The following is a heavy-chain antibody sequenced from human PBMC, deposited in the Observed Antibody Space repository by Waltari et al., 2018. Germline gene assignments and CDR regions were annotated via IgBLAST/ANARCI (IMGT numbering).Heavy chain of an antibody. D-gene: IGHD3-16*01. Sequence: QVHLVQSGAEVKKSGASVKVSCKASGYSFGGYYLYWVRQAPGQGLEWMGGINPTNGVTNYEKKFQGRVTMTRDTSINSVYMDLSRLRSDDTAVYFCARGLGGSSPFDYWGRGTLVTVSS. CDR2: INPTNGVT. CDR3: ARGLGGSSPFDY. CDR1: GYSFGGYY. V-gene: IGHV1-2*02. J-gene: IGHJ4*02.